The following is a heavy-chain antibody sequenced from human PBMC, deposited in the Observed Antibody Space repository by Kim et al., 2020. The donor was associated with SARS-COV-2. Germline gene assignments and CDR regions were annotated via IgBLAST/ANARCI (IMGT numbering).Heavy chain of an antibody. CDR2: ISGSGGST. D-gene: IGHD2-15*01. CDR3: ANSDIVVVVAATQDAFDI. V-gene: IGHV3-23*01. CDR1: GFTFSSYA. J-gene: IGHJ3*02. Sequence: GGSLRLSCAASGFTFSSYAMSWVRQAPGKGLEWVSAISGSGGSTYYADSVKGRFTISRDNSKNTLYLQMNSLRAEDTAVYYCANSDIVVVVAATQDAFDIWGQGTMVTVSS.